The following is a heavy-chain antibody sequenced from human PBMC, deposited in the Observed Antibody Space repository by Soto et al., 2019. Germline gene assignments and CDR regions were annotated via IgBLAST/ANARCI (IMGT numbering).Heavy chain of an antibody. CDR3: ARDAGGPYDH. J-gene: IGHJ4*01. Sequence: PSETLSLTCTVSGAPITRNYWSWIRQAPGKGLEWIGYIYYSGSTTYNPSLQSRVTMSADTSKDQFSLKLNSVTAADTAVYYCARDAGGPYDHWGAGILVTVSS. CDR1: GAPITRNY. D-gene: IGHD2-15*01. V-gene: IGHV4-59*01. CDR2: IYYSGST.